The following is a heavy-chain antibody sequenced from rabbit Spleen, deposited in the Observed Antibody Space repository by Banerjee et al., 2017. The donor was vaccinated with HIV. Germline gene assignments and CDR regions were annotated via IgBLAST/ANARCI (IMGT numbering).Heavy chain of an antibody. Sequence: QEQLKESGGGLVQPGGSLKLSCKGSGFDFSSYYMSWVRQAPGKGLEWISCIAGDSSGFTYSATWAKGRFTCSKTSSTTVTLQLTSLTVADTATYFCARDTGTSFSSYGMDLWGQGTLVTVS. CDR3: ARDTGTSFSSYGMDL. J-gene: IGHJ6*01. D-gene: IGHD7-1*01. CDR1: GFDFSSYYM. CDR2: IAGDSSGFT. V-gene: IGHV1S45*01.